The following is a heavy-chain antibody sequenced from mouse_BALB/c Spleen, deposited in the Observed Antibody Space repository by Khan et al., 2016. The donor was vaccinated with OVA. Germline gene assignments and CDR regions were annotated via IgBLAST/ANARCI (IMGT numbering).Heavy chain of an antibody. D-gene: IGHD1-2*01. V-gene: IGHV2-9*02. J-gene: IGHJ4*01. CDR1: GFSLTNYG. CDR3: AREPPRQDYGHRTLDY. CDR2: IWAGGST. Sequence: QVQLKQSGPGLVAPSQSLSITCTVSGFSLTNYGVHWVRQPPGKGLEWLGVIWAGGSTNYNSSLMSRLSITKDNSKSQVFLKMNSLQTDDTAMYYCAREPPRQDYGHRTLDYWGQGISVTVST.